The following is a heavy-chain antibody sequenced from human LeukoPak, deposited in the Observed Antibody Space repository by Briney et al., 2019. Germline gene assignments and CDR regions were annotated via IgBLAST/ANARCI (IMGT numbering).Heavy chain of an antibody. CDR2: IYYSGST. CDR3: ARLPYYFDY. Sequence: PSETLSLTCTVSGGSISSRSYYWGWIRQPPGKGLEWIGSIYYSGSTYYNPSLKSRVTISVHTSKNQFSLKLSSVTAADMAVYYCARLPYYFDYWGQGTLVTVSS. CDR1: GGSISSRSYY. V-gene: IGHV4-39*01. J-gene: IGHJ4*02.